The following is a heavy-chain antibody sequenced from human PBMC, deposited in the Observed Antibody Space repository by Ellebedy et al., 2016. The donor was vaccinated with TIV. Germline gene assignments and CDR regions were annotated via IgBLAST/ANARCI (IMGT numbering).Heavy chain of an antibody. CDR2: IFTSGSF. CDR1: GGSVSRYF. J-gene: IGHJ6*03. V-gene: IGHV4-4*07. CDR3: ARVHCSITTCDYYYMDV. D-gene: IGHD1-1*01. Sequence: SETLSLXXTVPGGSVSRYFWSWIPQPAGKGLEWIGRIFTSGSFNYNPSLMSRVTMSVVTSKNQISLRLNSVTAADTAVYYCARVHCSITTCDYYYMDVWGKGTTVTVSS.